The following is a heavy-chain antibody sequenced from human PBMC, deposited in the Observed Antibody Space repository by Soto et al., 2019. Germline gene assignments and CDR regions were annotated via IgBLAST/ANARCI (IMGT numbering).Heavy chain of an antibody. CDR3: ARHRFGEFPLDY. D-gene: IGHD3-10*01. J-gene: IGHJ4*02. CDR2: IYYSGST. Sequence: SETLSLTCTVSGGSIRSYYWSWIRQPPGKGLEWIGYIYYSGSTKYNPSLKSRVTISVDSSKNQFSLKLDSVTAADTAVYYCARHRFGEFPLDYWGQGTLVTVSS. CDR1: GGSIRSYY. V-gene: IGHV4-59*08.